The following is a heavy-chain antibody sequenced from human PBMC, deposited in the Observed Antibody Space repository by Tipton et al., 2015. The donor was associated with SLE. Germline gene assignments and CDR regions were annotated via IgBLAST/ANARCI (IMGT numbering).Heavy chain of an antibody. Sequence: SLRLSCAASGFSFTTYSLHWVRQAPGKGLEWVAVVSYDGSSKFYADSVRGRFTISRDDSKDTLYLQMNSLRAEDTAVYYCAGALILNFDYWGQGTLVTVSS. V-gene: IGHV3-30*04. D-gene: IGHD2/OR15-2a*01. J-gene: IGHJ4*02. CDR1: GFSFTTYS. CDR2: VSYDGSSK. CDR3: AGALILNFDY.